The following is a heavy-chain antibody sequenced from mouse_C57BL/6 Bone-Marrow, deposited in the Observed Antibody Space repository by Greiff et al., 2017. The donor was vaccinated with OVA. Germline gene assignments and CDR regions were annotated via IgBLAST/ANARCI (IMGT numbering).Heavy chain of an antibody. V-gene: IGHV14-4*01. CDR3: TLITSIVALFYAIDF. Sequence: EVKLMESGAELVRPGASVKLSCTASGFNIKDDYMHWVKQRPEQGLEWIGWIDPENGDTEYASKFQGKATITADTSSNTAYLQLSSLTSEDPAVYYSTLITSIVALFYAIDFWCQETSVTVSS. CDR2: IDPENGDT. J-gene: IGHJ4*01. CDR1: GFNIKDDY. D-gene: IGHD1-1*01.